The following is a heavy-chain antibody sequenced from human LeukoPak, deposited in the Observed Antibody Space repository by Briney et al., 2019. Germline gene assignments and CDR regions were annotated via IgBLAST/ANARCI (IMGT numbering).Heavy chain of an antibody. J-gene: IGHJ5*02. V-gene: IGHV1-69*05. CDR3: ARSGTLGPVGATTRFRWFDP. CDR1: GGTFSSYA. D-gene: IGHD1-26*01. CDR2: IIPIFDTA. Sequence: ASVKVSCKASGGTFSSYAISWVRQAPGQGLEWMGGIIPIFDTANYAQKFQGRVTITTDESTSTAYMELSSLRSEDTAVYYCARSGTLGPVGATTRFRWFDPWGQGTLVTVSS.